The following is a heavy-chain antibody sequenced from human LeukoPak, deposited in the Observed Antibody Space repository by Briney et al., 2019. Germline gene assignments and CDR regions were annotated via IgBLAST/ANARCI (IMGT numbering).Heavy chain of an antibody. Sequence: PGGSLRLSCAASGFTFNSYWMHWVRQAPGKGLEWVSYISSSSTHIYYADSVKGRFTISRDNARNSLYLQMNSLRAEDTAIYYCARSEHSSSSFDYWGQGTLVTVSS. D-gene: IGHD6-6*01. J-gene: IGHJ4*02. V-gene: IGHV3-21*01. CDR2: ISSSSTHI. CDR3: ARSEHSSSSFDY. CDR1: GFTFNSYW.